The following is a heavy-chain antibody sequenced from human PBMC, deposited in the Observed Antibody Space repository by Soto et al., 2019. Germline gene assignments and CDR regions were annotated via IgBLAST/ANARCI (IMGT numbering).Heavy chain of an antibody. CDR3: ARDGSGSSAYYYCYMDV. CDR1: GFTFSSYG. CDR2: IWYDGSNK. V-gene: IGHV3-33*01. J-gene: IGHJ6*03. Sequence: QVQLVESGGGVVQPGRSLRLSCAASGFTFSSYGMHWVRQAPGKGLEWVAVIWYDGSNKYYADSVKGRFTICRDSSKNTLYLQMNSLRAEDTAVCYCARDGSGSSAYYYCYMDVWGKGTTVTVSS. D-gene: IGHD3-10*01.